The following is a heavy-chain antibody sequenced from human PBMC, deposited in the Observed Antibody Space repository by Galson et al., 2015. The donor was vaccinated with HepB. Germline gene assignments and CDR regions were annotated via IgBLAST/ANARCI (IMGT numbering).Heavy chain of an antibody. J-gene: IGHJ5*02. CDR3: ARDPGLAITSNWFDP. V-gene: IGHV1-69*04. D-gene: IGHD1-14*01. CDR1: GGTFSSYT. CDR2: IIPILGIA. Sequence: SVKVSCKASGGTFSSYTISWVRQAPGQGLEWMGRIIPILGIANYAQKFQGRVTITADKSTITAYMELSSLRSEDTAVYYCARDPGLAITSNWFDPWGQGTLVTVSS.